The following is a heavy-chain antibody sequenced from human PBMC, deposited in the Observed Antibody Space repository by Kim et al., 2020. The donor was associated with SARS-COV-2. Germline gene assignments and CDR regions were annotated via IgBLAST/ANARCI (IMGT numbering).Heavy chain of an antibody. D-gene: IGHD4-17*01. CDR3: ARDQGTYGDYYYYYGMDV. CDR1: GFTFSSYW. CDR2: IKQDGSEK. V-gene: IGHV3-7*03. J-gene: IGHJ6*02. Sequence: GGSLRLSCAASGFTFSSYWMSWVRQAPGKGLEWVANIKQDGSEKYYVDSVKGLFTISRDNAKNSLYLQMNSLRAEDTAVYYCARDQGTYGDYYYYYGMDVWGQGTTVTVSS.